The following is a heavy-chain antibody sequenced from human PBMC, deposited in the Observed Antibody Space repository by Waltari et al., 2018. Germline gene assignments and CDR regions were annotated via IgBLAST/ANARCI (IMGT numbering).Heavy chain of an antibody. CDR3: ARRIAVAGAFDY. Sequence: QLQLQESGPGLVKPSETLSLTCTVSGGSISSSSYYLGWIRQPPGKGLEWIGSIYYSGSTYYNPSLKSRVTISVDTSKNQFSLKLSSVTAADTAVYYCARRIAVAGAFDYWGQGTLVTVSS. CDR2: IYYSGST. J-gene: IGHJ4*02. D-gene: IGHD6-19*01. V-gene: IGHV4-39*01. CDR1: GGSISSSSYY.